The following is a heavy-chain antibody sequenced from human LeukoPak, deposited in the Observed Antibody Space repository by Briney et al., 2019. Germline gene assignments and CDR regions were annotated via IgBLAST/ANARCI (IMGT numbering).Heavy chain of an antibody. J-gene: IGHJ4*02. CDR3: ATYMLRDNWNVHTFDS. CDR1: GGTFITYT. D-gene: IGHD1-1*01. CDR2: IIPIFGTA. V-gene: IGHV1-69*05. Sequence: SVKVSCKASGGTFITYTINWVRQAPGQGLEWMGGIIPIFGTANYAQKFQGRVTVTTDDSTSTAFMELSSLRSEDTAVYYCATYMLRDNWNVHTFDSWGQGTLVTVSS.